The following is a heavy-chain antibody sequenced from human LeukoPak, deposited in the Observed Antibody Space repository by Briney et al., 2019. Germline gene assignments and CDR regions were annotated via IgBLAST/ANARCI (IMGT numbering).Heavy chain of an antibody. CDR2: IYYSGST. CDR3: ARSPSPSDYGDPYYFDY. V-gene: IGHV4-59*06. J-gene: IGHJ4*02. D-gene: IGHD4-17*01. CDR1: GGSISSYY. Sequence: SETLSLTCTVSGGSISSYYWSWIRQHPGKGLEWIGYIYYSGSTYYNPSLKSRVTISVDTSKNQFSLKLSSVTAADTAVYYCARSPSPSDYGDPYYFDYWGQGTLVTVSS.